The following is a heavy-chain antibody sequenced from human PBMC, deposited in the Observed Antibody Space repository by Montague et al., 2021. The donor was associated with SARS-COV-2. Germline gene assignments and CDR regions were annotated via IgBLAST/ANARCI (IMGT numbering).Heavy chain of an antibody. Sequence: SLRLSCAASGFTFSSFAMTWVRQAPGKGLEWVSIIYTGGSRTHYPDSVKGRFIISRDDSKNTLYLQMNGLRVEDTAIYYCAGNMYFYDSRGYQNIDYWGQGILVAVSS. CDR1: GFTFSSFA. CDR2: IYTGGSRT. D-gene: IGHD3-22*01. J-gene: IGHJ4*02. CDR3: AGNMYFYDSRGYQNIDY. V-gene: IGHV3-23*03.